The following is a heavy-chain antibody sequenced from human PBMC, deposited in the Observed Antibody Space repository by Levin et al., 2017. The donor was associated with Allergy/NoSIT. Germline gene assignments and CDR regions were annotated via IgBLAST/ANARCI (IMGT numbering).Heavy chain of an antibody. Sequence: LGESLKISCAASGFTFSAYAMHWVRQAPGKGLEWLADISYDSTKKYYADSVKGRFTISRDNSMRTVYLQMDSLRLEDTAIYYCARDLNNVLGYWGQGALVAVSS. D-gene: IGHD1-14*01. V-gene: IGHV3-30*01. CDR2: ISYDSTKK. CDR1: GFTFSAYA. CDR3: ARDLNNVLGY. J-gene: IGHJ4*02.